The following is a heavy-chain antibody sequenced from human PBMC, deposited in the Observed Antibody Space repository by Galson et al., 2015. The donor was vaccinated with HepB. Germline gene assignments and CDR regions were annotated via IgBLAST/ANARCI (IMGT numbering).Heavy chain of an antibody. Sequence: SLRLSCAASGFTFSSYAMSWVRQAPGKGLEWVSAISDSGGSTYYADSVKGRFTISRDTSKNTLYLQMNSLRAEDTAVYYCARDPRLSHSFDYWGQGTLVTVSS. CDR1: GFTFSSYA. J-gene: IGHJ4*02. V-gene: IGHV3-23*01. CDR2: ISDSGGST. CDR3: ARDPRLSHSFDY.